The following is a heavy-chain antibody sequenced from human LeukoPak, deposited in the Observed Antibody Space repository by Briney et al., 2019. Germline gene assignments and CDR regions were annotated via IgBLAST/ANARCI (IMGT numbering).Heavy chain of an antibody. J-gene: IGHJ5*02. CDR1: GGSISSYY. CDR3: ARATDYGDYKWFDP. Sequence: SETLSLTCTVSGGSISSYYWSWIRQPPGKGLEWIGYIYYSGSTNYNPSPKSRVTISVDTSKNQFSLKLSSVTAADTAVYYCARATDYGDYKWFDPWGQGTLVTVSS. CDR2: IYYSGST. D-gene: IGHD4-17*01. V-gene: IGHV4-59*01.